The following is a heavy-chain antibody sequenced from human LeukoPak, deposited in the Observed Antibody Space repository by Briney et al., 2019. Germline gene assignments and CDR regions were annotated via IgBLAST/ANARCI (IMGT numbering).Heavy chain of an antibody. CDR1: GGSFSSSHW. CDR2: IYRSGTT. CDR3: ARSPSGSSSRYFDP. V-gene: IGHV4-4*02. D-gene: IGHD1-26*01. Sequence: SGTLSLTCAVSGGSFSSSHWWNWVRQSPGKGLEWIGEIYRSGTTNYNPSLKSRVSISVDKSKNQFSLKLTSVTAADTAVYFCARSPSGSSSRYFDPWGQGTLVTVSS. J-gene: IGHJ5*02.